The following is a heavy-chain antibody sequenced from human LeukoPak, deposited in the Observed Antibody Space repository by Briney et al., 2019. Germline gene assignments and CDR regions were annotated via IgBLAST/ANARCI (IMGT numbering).Heavy chain of an antibody. J-gene: IGHJ4*02. Sequence: GESLKISCKGSGYSFTSYWISWVRQMPGKGLEWMGRIDPSDSYTNYSPSFQGHVTISADKPISTAYLQWSSLKASDTAMYYCARSASSSYDILTGYPARILGYWGQGTLVTVSS. CDR2: IDPSDSYT. CDR3: ARSASSSYDILTGYPARILGY. V-gene: IGHV5-10-1*01. D-gene: IGHD3-9*01. CDR1: GYSFTSYW.